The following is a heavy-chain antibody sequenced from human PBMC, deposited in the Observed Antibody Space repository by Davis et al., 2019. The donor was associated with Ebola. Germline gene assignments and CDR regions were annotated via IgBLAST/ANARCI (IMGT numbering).Heavy chain of an antibody. J-gene: IGHJ6*02. Sequence: HSQTLSLTCAISGDSVSTSRAAWAWIRQSPSRGLEWLGRTYYTSKWFNDYGESVKSRITINPDTSTNQLSLQLNSVTPEDTAVYYCVRGWGRSGLDVWGQRTTVTVSS. CDR2: TYYTSKWFN. CDR1: GDSVSTSRAA. CDR3: VRGWGRSGLDV. D-gene: IGHD3-16*01. V-gene: IGHV6-1*01.